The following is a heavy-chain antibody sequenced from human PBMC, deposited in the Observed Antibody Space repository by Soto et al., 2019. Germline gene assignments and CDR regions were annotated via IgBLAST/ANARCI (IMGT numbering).Heavy chain of an antibody. V-gene: IGHV1-2*04. D-gene: IGHD3-3*01. CDR2: INPNSGGT. CDR1: GGTFSSYA. J-gene: IGHJ5*02. CDR3: ARSEDFWSGYSPDVWFDP. Sequence: ASVKVSCKASGGTFSSYAISWVRQAPGQGLEWMGWINPNSGGTNYAQKFQGWVTMTRDTSISTAYMELSRLRSDDTAVYYCARSEDFWSGYSPDVWFDPWGQGTLVTVSS.